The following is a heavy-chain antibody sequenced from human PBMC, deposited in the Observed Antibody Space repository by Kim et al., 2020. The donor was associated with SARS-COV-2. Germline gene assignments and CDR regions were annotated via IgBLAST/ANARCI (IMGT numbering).Heavy chain of an antibody. Sequence: SVKVSCKASGGTFSSYAISWVRQAPGQGLEWMGRIIPILGIANYAQKFQGRVTITADKSTSTAYMELSSLRSEDTAVYYCASLTSGGIPWDYYWYMDVW. CDR1: GGTFSSYA. CDR2: IIPILGIA. V-gene: IGHV1-69*04. D-gene: IGHD3-16*01. J-gene: IGHJ6*03. CDR3: ASLTSGGIPWDYYWYMDV.